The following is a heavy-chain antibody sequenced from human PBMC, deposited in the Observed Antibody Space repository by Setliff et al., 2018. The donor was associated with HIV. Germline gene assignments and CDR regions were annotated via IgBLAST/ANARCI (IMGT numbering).Heavy chain of an antibody. CDR2: IFYSGSI. V-gene: IGHV4-39*02. Sequence: PSETLSLTCSVSGDSISSGSYFWGWIRQTPGKGLEWIGNIFYSGSIYSNPSLKSRINLSIDTSNNHFSLRLHSVTAADTAVYYCARNTLGYGAHFDNWGQGILVTVSS. D-gene: IGHD5-18*01. CDR1: GDSISSGSYF. CDR3: ARNTLGYGAHFDN. J-gene: IGHJ4*02.